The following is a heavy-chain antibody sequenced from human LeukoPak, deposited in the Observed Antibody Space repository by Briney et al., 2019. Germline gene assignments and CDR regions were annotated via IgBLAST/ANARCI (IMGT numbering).Heavy chain of an antibody. Sequence: PGGSLRLSCAASEFSVGSNYMTWVRQAPGKGLEWVSLIYSGGSTYYADSVKGRFTISRDNAKNSLYRQMNSLRAEDTAVYYCAELGITMIGGVWGKGTTVTISS. V-gene: IGHV3-66*01. CDR1: EFSVGSNY. CDR3: AELGITMIGGV. D-gene: IGHD3-10*02. J-gene: IGHJ6*04. CDR2: IYSGGST.